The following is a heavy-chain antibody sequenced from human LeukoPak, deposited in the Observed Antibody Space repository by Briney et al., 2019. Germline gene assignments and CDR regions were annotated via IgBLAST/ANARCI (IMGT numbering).Heavy chain of an antibody. Sequence: PGGSLRLSCAASGFTFSNAWMSWVRQAPGKGLEWVGRIKSKTDGGTTDYAAPVKGRFTISRDDSKNTLYLQMNSLKTEDTAVYYCTTGPPSTYSGYEDYFDYWGQGTLVTVSS. V-gene: IGHV3-15*01. CDR2: IKSKTDGGTT. CDR1: GFTFSNAW. CDR3: TTGPPSTYSGYEDYFDY. J-gene: IGHJ4*02. D-gene: IGHD5-12*01.